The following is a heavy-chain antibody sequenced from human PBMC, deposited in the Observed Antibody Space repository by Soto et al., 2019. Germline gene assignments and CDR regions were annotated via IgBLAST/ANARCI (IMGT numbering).Heavy chain of an antibody. CDR2: ISAYNGNT. CDR1: GYTFPSYG. V-gene: IGHV1-18*01. J-gene: IGHJ5*02. CDR3: ARDPPKFNWNDGVGWFDP. Sequence: ASVKVSCKASGYTFPSYGISWVRQAPGKGLEWMGWISAYNGNTNYAQKLQGRVTMTTDTSTSTAYMELRSLRSDDTAVYYCARDPPKFNWNDGVGWFDPWGQGTLVTVSS. D-gene: IGHD1-20*01.